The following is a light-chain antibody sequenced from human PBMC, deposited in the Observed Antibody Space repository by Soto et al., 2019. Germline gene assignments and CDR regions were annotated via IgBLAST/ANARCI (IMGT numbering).Light chain of an antibody. V-gene: IGKV3-20*01. CDR1: QSISTNY. CDR3: QQYGRK. J-gene: IGKJ5*01. CDR2: AAS. Sequence: EVVLTQSPGTLSLSPGESATLSCRASQSISTNYLAWYQQKPGQAPRLIIYAASNRLTGIPDRFSGSGSGTDFTLTISRLEPEDFALYYGQQYGRKFGQGTRLEIK.